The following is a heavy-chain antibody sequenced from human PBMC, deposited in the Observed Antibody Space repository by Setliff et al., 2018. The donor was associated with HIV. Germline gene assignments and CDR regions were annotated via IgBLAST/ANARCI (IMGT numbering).Heavy chain of an antibody. CDR3: ARGGYYDSSGKDYYYYYMDV. J-gene: IGHJ6*03. V-gene: IGHV1-69*05. Sequence: GASVKVSCKASGGTFSSYAISWVRQAPGQGLEWMGGIIPIFGTANYAQKFQGRVTITTDESTSTAYMELSSLRSEDTAVYYCARGGYYDSSGKDYYYYYMDVWGKGTTVTVSS. CDR2: IIPIFGTA. CDR1: GGTFSSYA. D-gene: IGHD3-22*01.